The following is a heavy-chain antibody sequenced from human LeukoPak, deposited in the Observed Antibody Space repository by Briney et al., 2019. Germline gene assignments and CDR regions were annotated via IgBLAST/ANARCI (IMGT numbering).Heavy chain of an antibody. Sequence: NPGGSLRLSCAASGFTFSSYAMNWVRQAPGKGLEWVSSFVSGGSDTYYADSVKGRFTMSRDNAENSLYLQMNNLRGEDTAVYYCARTMVRGVRDAFDVWGQGTLVAVS. CDR3: ARTMVRGVRDAFDV. CDR2: FVSGGSDT. V-gene: IGHV3-21*01. D-gene: IGHD3-10*01. CDR1: GFTFSSYA. J-gene: IGHJ3*01.